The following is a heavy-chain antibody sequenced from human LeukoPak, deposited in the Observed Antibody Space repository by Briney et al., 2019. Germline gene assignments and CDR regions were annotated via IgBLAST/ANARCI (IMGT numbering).Heavy chain of an antibody. J-gene: IGHJ4*02. D-gene: IGHD4-17*01. V-gene: IGHV4-59*01. CDR2: IYYSGST. Sequence: PSETLSLTCTVSGGSISSYYWSWIRQPPGKGLEWIGYIYYSGSTNYNPSLKSRVTISVDTSKNQFSLKLSSVTAADTAVYYCARSTTVTTAWPLTDYWGQGTLVTVSS. CDR3: ARSTTVTTAWPLTDY. CDR1: GGSISSYY.